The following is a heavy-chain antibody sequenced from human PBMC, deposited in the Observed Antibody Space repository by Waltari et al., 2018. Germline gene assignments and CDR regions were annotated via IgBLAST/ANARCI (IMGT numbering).Heavy chain of an antibody. V-gene: IGHV1-18*01. D-gene: IGHD3-22*01. CDR3: ARVSPRDYYDSSGYGAFDI. Sequence: QVQLVQSGAEVKKPGASVKVSCKASGYTFTSYGISWVRQAPGQGLEWMGWISAYNGNTNYAQKLQGRVTMTTDTSTSTAYMELRSLRSDDTAVYYCARVSPRDYYDSSGYGAFDIWGQGTMVTVS. CDR2: ISAYNGNT. J-gene: IGHJ3*02. CDR1: GYTFTSYG.